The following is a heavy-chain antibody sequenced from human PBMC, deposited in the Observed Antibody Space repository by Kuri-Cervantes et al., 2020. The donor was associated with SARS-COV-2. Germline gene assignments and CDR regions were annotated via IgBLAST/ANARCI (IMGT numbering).Heavy chain of an antibody. CDR3: ARNGYCSSTSCYNDGGFDP. D-gene: IGHD2-2*02. CDR1: GFTFSSYS. Sequence: LSLTCAASGFTFSSYSMNWVRQAPGKGLEWVSYISSSSSTIYYADSVKGRFTISRDNAKNSLYLQMNSLRAEDTAVYYCARNGYCSSTSCYNDGGFDPWGQGTLVTVSS. J-gene: IGHJ5*02. V-gene: IGHV3-48*01. CDR2: ISSSSSTI.